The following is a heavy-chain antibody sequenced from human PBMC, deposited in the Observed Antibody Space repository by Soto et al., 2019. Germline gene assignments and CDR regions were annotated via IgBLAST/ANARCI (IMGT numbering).Heavy chain of an antibody. CDR1: GYTLTELS. CDR3: ATSPPVGATTDAFDI. V-gene: IGHV1-24*01. J-gene: IGHJ3*02. CDR2: FDPEDGET. Sequence: ASVKVSCKVSGYTLTELSMHWVRQAPGKGLEWMGGFDPEDGETIYAQKFQGRVTMTEDTSTDTAYMELSSLRSEDTAVYYCATSPPVGATTDAFDIWGQGTMVTVS. D-gene: IGHD1-26*01.